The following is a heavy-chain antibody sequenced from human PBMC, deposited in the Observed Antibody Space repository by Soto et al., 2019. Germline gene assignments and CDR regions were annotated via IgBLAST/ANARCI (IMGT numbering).Heavy chain of an antibody. J-gene: IGHJ4*02. Sequence: SETLSLTCTVSGGSISSSSYYWGWIRQPPGKGLEWIGSIYYSGSTYYNPSLKSRVTISVDTSKNQFSLKLSSVTAADTAVYYCARANIVATIEYFDYWGQGTLVTVSS. CDR3: ARANIVATIEYFDY. CDR1: GGSISSSSYY. CDR2: IYYSGST. D-gene: IGHD5-12*01. V-gene: IGHV4-39*01.